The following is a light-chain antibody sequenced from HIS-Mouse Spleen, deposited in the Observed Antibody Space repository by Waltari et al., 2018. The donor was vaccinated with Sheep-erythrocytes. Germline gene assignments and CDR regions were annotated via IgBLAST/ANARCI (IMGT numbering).Light chain of an antibody. CDR2: EVS. J-gene: IGLJ3*02. Sequence: QSALTQPRSVSGSPGQSVTISCTGTSSDVGGYNYVSWYQQHPGKAPKLMIYEVSKRPSGVPDRFSGPKSGNPASLTGSGLQAEDEADYYCSSYAGSNNWVFGGGTKLTVL. CDR3: SSYAGSNNWV. CDR1: SSDVGGYNY. V-gene: IGLV2-8*01.